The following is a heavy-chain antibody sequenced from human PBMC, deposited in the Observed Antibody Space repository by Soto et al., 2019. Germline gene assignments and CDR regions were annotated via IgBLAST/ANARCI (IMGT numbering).Heavy chain of an antibody. Sequence: QVQLVESGGGVVQPGRSLRLSCAASGFTFSSYGMHWVRQAPGKGLEWVAVISYDGSNKYYADSVKGRFTISRDNSKNTLYLQRNSLRAEDKAVYYCAKDDIVATNPGGAFDYWGQGTLVT. CDR1: GFTFSSYG. D-gene: IGHD5-12*01. CDR3: AKDDIVATNPGGAFDY. CDR2: ISYDGSNK. J-gene: IGHJ4*02. V-gene: IGHV3-30*18.